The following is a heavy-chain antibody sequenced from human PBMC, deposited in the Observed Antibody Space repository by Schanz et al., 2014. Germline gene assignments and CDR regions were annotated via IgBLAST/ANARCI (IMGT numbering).Heavy chain of an antibody. Sequence: EVQLVESGGGLIHPGGSLRLSCAVSGFTVSTNYMTWVRQAPGKGLECVSVLYTGGSTFYAESVRGRFFISRDNSKNTLYLQMNSLRAEDTAVYYCARDPNSVNEIDYWGQGTLVTVSS. V-gene: IGHV3-53*01. J-gene: IGHJ4*02. CDR3: ARDPNSVNEIDY. CDR1: GFTVSTNY. D-gene: IGHD5-12*01. CDR2: LYTGGST.